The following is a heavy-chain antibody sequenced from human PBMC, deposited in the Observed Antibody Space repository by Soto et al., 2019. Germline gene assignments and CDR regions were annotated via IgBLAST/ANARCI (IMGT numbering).Heavy chain of an antibody. D-gene: IGHD3-16*01. CDR1: GFSLGISGVG. V-gene: IGHV2-5*01. CDR3: AHTRRGLGELFHNWFDP. J-gene: IGHJ5*02. Sequence: GSGPTLVNPTQTLTLTCTFSGFSLGISGVGVGWIRQSPGKALEWLAVIYWKDDKRYSPSLKNRLTITKDTSKNLVVLTMTNMDPVDTATYYCAHTRRGLGELFHNWFDPWGQGTLVTVSS. CDR2: IYWKDDK.